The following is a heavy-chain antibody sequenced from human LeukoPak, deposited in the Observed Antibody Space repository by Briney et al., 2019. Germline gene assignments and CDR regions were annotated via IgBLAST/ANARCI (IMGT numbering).Heavy chain of an antibody. V-gene: IGHV5-51*01. CDR1: GHTFSNYW. Sequence: GESLQISCKGSGHTFSNYWIAWVRQMPGKGLEWMGIIYPGDSDTRYSPSFEGQVTISADKSISTAFLQWSSLKASDTAMYYCARPRRDGYPYYFNYWGQGTLVTVSS. D-gene: IGHD5-24*01. CDR2: IYPGDSDT. J-gene: IGHJ4*02. CDR3: ARPRRDGYPYYFNY.